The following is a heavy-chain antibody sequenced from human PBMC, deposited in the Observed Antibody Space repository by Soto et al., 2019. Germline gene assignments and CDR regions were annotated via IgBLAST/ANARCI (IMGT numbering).Heavy chain of an antibody. CDR1: GFTFSRYS. D-gene: IGHD5-18*01. CDR2: ISSGSSYI. CDR3: AREGGYTAMWVY. Sequence: SGGSLRLSCAASGFTFSRYSMNWVRQAPGKGLEWVSSISSGSSYIYYADSVKGRFTISRDNAKNSLYLQMNSLRAEDTAVYYCAREGGYTAMWVYWGQGTLVTVSS. J-gene: IGHJ4*02. V-gene: IGHV3-21*01.